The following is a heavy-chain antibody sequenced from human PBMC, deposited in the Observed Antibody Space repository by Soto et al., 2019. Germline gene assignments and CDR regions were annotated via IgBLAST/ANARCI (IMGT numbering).Heavy chain of an antibody. CDR2: VAPIFDFS. CDR3: ATGALGGRPQLVRDAFDF. J-gene: IGHJ3*01. V-gene: IGHV1-69*02. Sequence: VQLVQSGAKVKKPGSSLRVSCRASGGTFDSYSISWVRQAPGQGLEWLGKVAPIFDFSRYAPKFQGRVTITADKSTSIAYMDLSGLTSQDTAVYYCATGALGGRPQLVRDAFDFWGQGKKVTVSS. CDR1: GGTFDSYS. D-gene: IGHD3-16*01.